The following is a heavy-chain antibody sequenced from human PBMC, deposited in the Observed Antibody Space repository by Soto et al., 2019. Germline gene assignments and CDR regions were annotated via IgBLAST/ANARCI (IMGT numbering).Heavy chain of an antibody. V-gene: IGHV5-51*01. J-gene: IGHJ4*02. D-gene: IGHD2-15*01. CDR3: ARTRHARSDYCSGGSCYSAVFDY. CDR1: GFSFTSYW. Sequence: GESLKISCKGSGFSFTSYWIGWVRQMPGKGLEWMGIIYPGDSDTRYSPSFQGQVTISADKSTSTAYLQWSSLKASDTAMYYCARTRHARSDYCSGGSCYSAVFDYWGQGTLVTVSS. CDR2: IYPGDSDT.